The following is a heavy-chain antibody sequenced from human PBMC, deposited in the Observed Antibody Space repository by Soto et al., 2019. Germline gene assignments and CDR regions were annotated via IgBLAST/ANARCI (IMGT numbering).Heavy chain of an antibody. CDR3: ARVLAVAGNYYYGMDV. J-gene: IGHJ6*02. Sequence: PGESLKISCKGSGYSFTSYWIGWVRQMPGKGLEWMGIIYPGDSDTRYSPSFQGQVTISADKSISTAYLQWSSLKASDTAMYYCARVLAVAGNYYYGMDVWGQGTTVTVSS. V-gene: IGHV5-51*01. CDR2: IYPGDSDT. D-gene: IGHD6-19*01. CDR1: GYSFTSYW.